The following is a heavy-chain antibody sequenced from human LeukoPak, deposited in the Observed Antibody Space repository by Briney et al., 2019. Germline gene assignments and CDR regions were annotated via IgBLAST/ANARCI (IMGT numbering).Heavy chain of an antibody. V-gene: IGHV1-2*02. D-gene: IGHD6-13*01. CDR2: INPNSGGT. J-gene: IGHJ3*02. Sequence: ASVKVSCKASGYTFTGYYMHWVRQAPGQELEWMGWINPNSGGTNYAQKFQGRVTMTRDTSISTAYMELSRLRSDDTAVYYCARSEAAAGWQLYAFDIWGQGTMVTVSS. CDR1: GYTFTGYY. CDR3: ARSEAAAGWQLYAFDI.